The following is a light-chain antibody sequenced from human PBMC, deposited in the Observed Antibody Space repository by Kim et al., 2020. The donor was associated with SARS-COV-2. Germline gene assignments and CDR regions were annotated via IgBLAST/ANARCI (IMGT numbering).Light chain of an antibody. CDR1: KLGDKY. CDR3: QAWDSSTEV. CDR2: QDS. Sequence: SVSPGKTASITCSGDKLGDKYACWYQQKPGQSPVLDIYQDSKRPSGIPERFSGSNSGNTATLTISGTQAMDEADYYCQAWDSSTEVFGTGTKVTVL. J-gene: IGLJ1*01. V-gene: IGLV3-1*01.